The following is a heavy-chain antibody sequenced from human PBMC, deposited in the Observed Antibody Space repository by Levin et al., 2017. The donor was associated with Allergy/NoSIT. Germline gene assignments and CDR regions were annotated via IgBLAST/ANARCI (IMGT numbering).Heavy chain of an antibody. D-gene: IGHD3-9*01. Sequence: GGSLRLSCAASGFTFSSYGMHWVRQAPGKGLEWVAVISYDGSNKYYADSVKGRFTISRDNSKNTLYLQMNSLRAEDTAVYYCAKIFGLRYFDWLASPVDFDYWGQGTLVTVSS. CDR3: AKIFGLRYFDWLASPVDFDY. J-gene: IGHJ4*02. CDR1: GFTFSSYG. V-gene: IGHV3-30*18. CDR2: ISYDGSNK.